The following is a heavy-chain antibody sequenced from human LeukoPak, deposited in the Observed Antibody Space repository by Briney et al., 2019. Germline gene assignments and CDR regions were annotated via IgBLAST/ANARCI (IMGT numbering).Heavy chain of an antibody. CDR1: GFTFSSYG. D-gene: IGHD3-9*01. Sequence: PGGSLRLSCAASGFTFSSYGMHWVRQAPGKGLEWVAFIRYDGSNKYYADSVKGRFTISRDNSKNTLYLQMNSLRAEDTAVYYCAKDQLRYFDWLSTIDYWGQGTLVTVSS. V-gene: IGHV3-30*02. CDR2: IRYDGSNK. CDR3: AKDQLRYFDWLSTIDY. J-gene: IGHJ4*02.